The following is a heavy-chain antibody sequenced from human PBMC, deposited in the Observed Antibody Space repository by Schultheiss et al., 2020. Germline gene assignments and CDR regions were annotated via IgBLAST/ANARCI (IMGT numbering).Heavy chain of an antibody. V-gene: IGHV3-48*01. Sequence: GGSLRLSCAASGFTFSSYGMHWVRQAPGKGLEWVSYISSSGSTIYYADSVKGRFTISRDNSKNTLYLQMNSLRAEDTAVYYCARGGGSGSYHGSFYYWGQGTLVTVSS. J-gene: IGHJ4*02. CDR1: GFTFSSYG. CDR2: ISSSGSTI. D-gene: IGHD1-26*01. CDR3: ARGGGSGSYHGSFYY.